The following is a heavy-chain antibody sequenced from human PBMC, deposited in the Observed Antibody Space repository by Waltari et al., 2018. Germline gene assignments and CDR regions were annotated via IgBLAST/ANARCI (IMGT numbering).Heavy chain of an antibody. V-gene: IGHV3-21*01. J-gene: IGHJ4*02. D-gene: IGHD1-26*01. CDR3: ARDRGVGATSAFDY. CDR2: ISSSSSYI. Sequence: EVQLVESGGGLVKPGGSLRLSCAASGFTFSSYSMNWVRPAPGKGLEWVSSISSSSSYIYYADSVKGRFTISRDNAKNSLYLQMNSLRAEDTAVYYCARDRGVGATSAFDYWGQGTLVTVSS. CDR1: GFTFSSYS.